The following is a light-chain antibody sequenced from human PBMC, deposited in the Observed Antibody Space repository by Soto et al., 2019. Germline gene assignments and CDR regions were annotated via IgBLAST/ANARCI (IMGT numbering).Light chain of an antibody. CDR3: QQSYSTPLT. Sequence: DIQMTQSPSSLSASVVYRVTITCRASQNINNYLNWYQQKPGKAPNLLIYSTSNLQSGVPSRFSGSGSGTDFTLTISSLQPEDFASYYCQQSYSTPLTFGGGTKVDIK. J-gene: IGKJ4*01. V-gene: IGKV1-39*01. CDR1: QNINNY. CDR2: STS.